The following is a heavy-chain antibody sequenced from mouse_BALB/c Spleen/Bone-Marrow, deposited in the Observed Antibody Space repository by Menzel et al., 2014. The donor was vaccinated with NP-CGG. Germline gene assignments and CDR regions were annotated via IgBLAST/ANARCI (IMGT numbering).Heavy chain of an antibody. Sequence: DVKLVESGGGLVKPGGSLKLSCAASGFTFSSYAMSWVRQTPEKRLEWVASISSGGNTYYPDSMKGRFTISRDIARNILYLQMSSLRSEDTAMYYCARGGELRPWFAYWGQGTLVTVSA. CDR1: GFTFSSYA. V-gene: IGHV5-6-5*01. CDR2: ISSGGNT. D-gene: IGHD2-4*01. J-gene: IGHJ3*01. CDR3: ARGGELRPWFAY.